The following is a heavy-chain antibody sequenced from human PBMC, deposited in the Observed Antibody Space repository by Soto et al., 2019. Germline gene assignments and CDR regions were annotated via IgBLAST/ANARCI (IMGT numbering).Heavy chain of an antibody. CDR1: GFTVSSNY. CDR3: ARDFGMDV. V-gene: IGHV3-11*01. Sequence: GGSLRLSCAASGFTVSSNYMSWVRQVPGKGLEWVSYISHSGSTTDYADSVKGRFTISRDNVNNSLFLQMNSLRADDTAVYYCARDFGMDVWGHGSTVTVSS. CDR2: ISHSGSTT. J-gene: IGHJ6*02.